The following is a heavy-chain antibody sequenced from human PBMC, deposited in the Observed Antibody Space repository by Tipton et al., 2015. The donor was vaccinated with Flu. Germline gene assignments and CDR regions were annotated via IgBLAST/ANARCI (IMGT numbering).Heavy chain of an antibody. D-gene: IGHD3-22*01. CDR2: IIPILHLT. J-gene: IGHJ4*02. V-gene: IGHV1-69*09. CDR1: GDTFINYG. CDR3: ARTYYYDSSGRNFDS. Sequence: QLVQSGAEVKKPGSSVKVSCKASGDTFINYGFSWVRQAPGQGLEWMGRIIPILHLTNYAQKFQGRVTITADNPPSTAYMELSSLRSEDTAVYYCARTYYYDSSGRNFDSWGQGTQVIVSS.